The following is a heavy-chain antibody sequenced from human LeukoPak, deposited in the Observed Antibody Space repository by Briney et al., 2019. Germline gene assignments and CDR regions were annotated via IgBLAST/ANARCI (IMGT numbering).Heavy chain of an antibody. J-gene: IGHJ4*02. CDR1: GYTFTGYY. V-gene: IGHV1-2*02. CDR3: ARGRGYSYGYAPDY. CDR2: INPNSGGT. Sequence: GASVKVSCKASGYTFTGYYMHWVRQAPGQGLEWMGWINPNSGGTNYAQKLQGRVTMTTDTSTSTAYMELRSLRSDDTAVYYCARGRGYSYGYAPDYWGQGTLVTVSS. D-gene: IGHD5-18*01.